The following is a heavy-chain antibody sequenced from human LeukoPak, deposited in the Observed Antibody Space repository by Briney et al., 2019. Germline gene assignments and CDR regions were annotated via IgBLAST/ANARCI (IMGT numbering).Heavy chain of an antibody. CDR3: ARLNRDGYNSY. D-gene: IGHD5-24*01. J-gene: IGHJ4*02. CDR1: GGSTSSSSYY. Sequence: SETLSLTCTVSGGSTSSSSYYWGWIRQPPGKGLEWIGSIYYSGSTYYNPSLKSRVTISVDTSKNQFSLKLSSVTAADTAVYYCARLNRDGYNSYWGQGTLVTVSS. V-gene: IGHV4-39*01. CDR2: IYYSGST.